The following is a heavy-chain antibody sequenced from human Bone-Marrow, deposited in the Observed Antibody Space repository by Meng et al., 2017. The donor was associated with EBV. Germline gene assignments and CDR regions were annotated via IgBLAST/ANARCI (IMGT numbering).Heavy chain of an antibody. J-gene: IGHJ1*01. CDR1: GYTFTSYY. Sequence: QGRLGKAGEGVKKHGDSCKFACKESGYTFTSYYMHWGRQAPGQGLEWMGIINPSGGSTSYAQKFQGRVTMTRDTSTSTVYMELSSLRSEDTAVYYCASGVEMATIGAEYFQHWGQGTLVTVSS. V-gene: IGHV1-46*01. CDR3: ASGVEMATIGAEYFQH. D-gene: IGHD5-24*01. CDR2: INPSGGST.